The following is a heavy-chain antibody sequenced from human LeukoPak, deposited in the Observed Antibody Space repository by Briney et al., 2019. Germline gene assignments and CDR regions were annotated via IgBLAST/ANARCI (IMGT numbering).Heavy chain of an antibody. J-gene: IGHJ4*02. Sequence: GGSLRLSRAASRYTLRIYSMNCVPHAPGKGLEWVSSLTSSRCDIYYTDAPKRRHTISRDNAKNSLYLQMNSLRAEDTAVYYCARAGVYSSSSTFGYWGQGTLVTVSS. CDR3: ARAGVYSSSSTFGY. V-gene: IGHV3-21*01. CDR2: LTSSRCDI. D-gene: IGHD6-6*01. CDR1: RYTLRIYS.